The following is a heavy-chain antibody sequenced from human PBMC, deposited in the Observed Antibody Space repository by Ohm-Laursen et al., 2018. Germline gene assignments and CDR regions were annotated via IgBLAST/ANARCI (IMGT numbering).Heavy chain of an antibody. CDR2: ISGSGGST. V-gene: IGHV3-23*01. J-gene: IGHJ6*02. CDR1: GFTFSSYA. D-gene: IGHD6-6*01. Sequence: SLRLSCTASGFTFSSYAMSWVRQAPGKGLEWVSAISGSGGSTYYADSVKGRFTISRDNSKNTLYLQMNSLRAEDTAVYYCAKDGPPKYSSSSPYYYYYYGMDVWGQGTLVTVSS. CDR3: AKDGPPKYSSSSPYYYYYYGMDV.